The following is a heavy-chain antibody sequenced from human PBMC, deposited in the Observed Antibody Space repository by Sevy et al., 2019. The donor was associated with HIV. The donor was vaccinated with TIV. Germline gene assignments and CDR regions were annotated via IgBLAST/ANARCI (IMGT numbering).Heavy chain of an antibody. J-gene: IGHJ5*02. D-gene: IGHD1-1*01. CDR1: GFSLNTSAVA. Sequence: SGPTLVKPRQTLTLTCTFSGFSLNTSAVAVGWIRQPPGKALEWLAVIYWDDDKRYSPSLKSRLAVTKDTSKNQVVLTMTNMDLVDTATYYCAHTRTTWTLNWSDPWGQGILVTVSS. CDR3: AHTRTTWTLNWSDP. V-gene: IGHV2-5*02. CDR2: IYWDDDK.